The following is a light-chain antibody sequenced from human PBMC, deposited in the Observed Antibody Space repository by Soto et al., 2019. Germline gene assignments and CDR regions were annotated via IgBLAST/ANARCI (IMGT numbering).Light chain of an antibody. V-gene: IGKV1-5*03. J-gene: IGKJ4*01. Sequence: DIQMTQSPSTLSASVVYRVTITCRASQSINNWLAWYKQKPGKAPKLLISKASNLKSGVPSRFSVTVSGTKCTHSISSLQPDDFASYDCQQYYSYTLTFGGCTKVEI. CDR2: KAS. CDR3: QQYYSYTLT. CDR1: QSINNW.